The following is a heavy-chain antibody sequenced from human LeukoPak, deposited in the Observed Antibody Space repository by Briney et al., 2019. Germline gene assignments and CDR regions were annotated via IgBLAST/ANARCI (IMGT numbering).Heavy chain of an antibody. J-gene: IGHJ4*02. CDR2: MLDTVTT. CDR1: GGSMNSHY. D-gene: IGHD5-18*01. CDR3: ATIKRGNIYGYFDF. Sequence: SETLSLTCTVSGGSMNSHYWSWIRQPPGKGLEWIGYMLDTVTTKDNPSLKSRFTLSADTSKNQFSLRLTSVTAADTAVYYCATIKRGNIYGYFDFWGQGILVTVST. V-gene: IGHV4-59*11.